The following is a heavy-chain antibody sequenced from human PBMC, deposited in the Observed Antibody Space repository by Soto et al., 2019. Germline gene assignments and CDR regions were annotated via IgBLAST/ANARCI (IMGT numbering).Heavy chain of an antibody. Sequence: ASVKVSCKASGFTFTSSAVQWVRQARGQRLEWIGWIVVGSGNTNYAQKFQERATITRDMSTSTAYMELSSLRSEDTAVYYCAAEDNYYERGPHTTDAFDIWGQGTMVTVSS. CDR2: IVVGSGNT. V-gene: IGHV1-58*01. CDR1: GFTFTSSA. D-gene: IGHD1-26*01. CDR3: AAEDNYYERGPHTTDAFDI. J-gene: IGHJ3*02.